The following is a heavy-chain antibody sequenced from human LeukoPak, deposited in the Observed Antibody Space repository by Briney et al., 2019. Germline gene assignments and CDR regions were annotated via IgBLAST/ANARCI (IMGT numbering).Heavy chain of an antibody. J-gene: IGHJ4*02. D-gene: IGHD2-8*01. CDR1: GFTFSSYA. CDR3: AKTLVYAPLYDY. Sequence: HTAGSLRLSCAASGFTFSSYAMSWVRQPPGKGLEWVSAISGSGGSTYYADSVKGRFTISRDNSKNTLYLQMNSLRAEDTAVYYCAKTLVYAPLYDYWGQGTLVTVSS. V-gene: IGHV3-23*01. CDR2: ISGSGGST.